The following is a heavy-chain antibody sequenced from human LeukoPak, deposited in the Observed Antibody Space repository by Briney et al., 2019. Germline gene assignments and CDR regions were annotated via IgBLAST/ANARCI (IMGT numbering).Heavy chain of an antibody. V-gene: IGHV4-4*02. CDR3: TRESGAFSPFGF. CDR2: VHLSGAS. J-gene: IGHJ4*02. CDR1: GGSILTTNW. Sequence: PSETLSLTCAVSGGSILTTNWWSWVRQPPGKGLEWIGEVHLSGASNYNPSLKSRDNMSIDKSKNQLSLELTSVTAADTAIYYCTRESGAFSPFGFWGQGTLVTVSS. D-gene: IGHD1-26*01.